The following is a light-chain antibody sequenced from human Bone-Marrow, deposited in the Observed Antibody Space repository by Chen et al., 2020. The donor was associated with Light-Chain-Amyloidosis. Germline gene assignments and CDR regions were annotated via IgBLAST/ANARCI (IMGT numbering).Light chain of an antibody. CDR2: DDS. Sequence: SYVLTQPSSVSVAPGQTATIACGGNNIGATSVHWYQQKPGPAPLRVVYDDSNRPAGIPERLSGSNSGNTATLTISRVEAGDEADYYCQVWDRSSDRPVFGGGTKLTVL. J-gene: IGLJ3*02. CDR3: QVWDRSSDRPV. V-gene: IGLV3-21*02. CDR1: NIGATS.